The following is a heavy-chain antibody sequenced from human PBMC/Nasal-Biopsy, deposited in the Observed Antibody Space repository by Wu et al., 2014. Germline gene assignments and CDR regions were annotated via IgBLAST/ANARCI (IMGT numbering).Heavy chain of an antibody. CDR3: ARTTPPDYTYSMDV. CDR2: IDWDDTK. V-gene: IGHV2-70*04. CDR1: GFSLTTPGMR. Sequence: TLTVTCTFSGFSLTTPGMRVSWIRQPPGKALEWLARIDWDDTKFYSASLKTRLTISKDTSKNQVVLTMAHVDPVDTATYFCARTTPPDYTYSMDVWGQGTTVTVSS. J-gene: IGHJ6*02.